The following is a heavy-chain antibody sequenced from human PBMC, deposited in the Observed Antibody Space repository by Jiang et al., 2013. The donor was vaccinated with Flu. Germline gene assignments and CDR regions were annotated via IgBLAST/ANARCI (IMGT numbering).Heavy chain of an antibody. Sequence: SLKSRVTISVDTSKNQFSLKLSSVTAADTAVYYCARVLHHYYDSSGYAPGGFDPWGQGTLVTVSS. J-gene: IGHJ5*02. CDR3: ARVLHHYYDSSGYAPGGFDP. V-gene: IGHV4-31*02. D-gene: IGHD3-22*01.